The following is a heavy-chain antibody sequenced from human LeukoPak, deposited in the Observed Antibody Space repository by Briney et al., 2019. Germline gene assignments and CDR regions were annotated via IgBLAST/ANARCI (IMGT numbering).Heavy chain of an antibody. J-gene: IGHJ3*02. D-gene: IGHD3-16*01. V-gene: IGHV3-23*01. CDR3: AKDPNGDYVGAFDN. CDR2: ITVSGGHT. CDR1: GISFSKYA. Sequence: GGSLRLSYVASGISFSKYAMTWVRQAPEKGLEWVSSITVSGGHTHYADSVKGRFTISRDNSKNTLYLQMNSLRVEDTAVYYCAKDPNGDYVGAFDNWGQGTMVTVSP.